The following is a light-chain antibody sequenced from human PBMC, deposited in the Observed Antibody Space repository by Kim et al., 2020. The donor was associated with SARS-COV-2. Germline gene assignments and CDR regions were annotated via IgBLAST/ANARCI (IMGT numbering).Light chain of an antibody. CDR3: SSYAGSNNYV. CDR1: SSDVGAYNY. CDR2: EVS. Sequence: GRSVTSSCTGTSSDVGAYNYVSWYQQHPGKAPTLVISEVSKRPSGVPDRFSGSKSGNAASLTVSGLQAEDEAEYYCSSYAGSNNYVFGIGTKVTVL. J-gene: IGLJ1*01. V-gene: IGLV2-8*01.